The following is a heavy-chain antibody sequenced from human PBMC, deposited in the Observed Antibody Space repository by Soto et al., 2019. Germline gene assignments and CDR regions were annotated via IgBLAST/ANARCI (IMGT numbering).Heavy chain of an antibody. Sequence: ASVKVSCKTSGYTFTSYDINWVRQAPGQGLEWVGWMNTNSDDTRSAQKFRGRLTLTRDKSMRAVYMKLSNLRPDDTAVYYCAREWSAAGHFYGMDVWGQGTTVTVSS. CDR1: GYTFTSYD. CDR2: MNTNSDDT. J-gene: IGHJ6*02. D-gene: IGHD6-13*01. V-gene: IGHV1-8*01. CDR3: AREWSAAGHFYGMDV.